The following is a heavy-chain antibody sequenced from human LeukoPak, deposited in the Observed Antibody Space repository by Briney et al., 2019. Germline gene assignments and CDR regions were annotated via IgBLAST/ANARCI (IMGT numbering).Heavy chain of an antibody. D-gene: IGHD5-18*01. CDR2: ISSSSSYI. Sequence: GGSLRLSCAASGFTFSSYSMNWVRQAPGKGLEWVSSISSSSSYIYYADSMKGRFTISRDNAKNSLYLQMNSLRAEDTAVYYCARDFGDTAPYYFDYWGQGTLVTVSS. J-gene: IGHJ4*02. V-gene: IGHV3-21*01. CDR3: ARDFGDTAPYYFDY. CDR1: GFTFSSYS.